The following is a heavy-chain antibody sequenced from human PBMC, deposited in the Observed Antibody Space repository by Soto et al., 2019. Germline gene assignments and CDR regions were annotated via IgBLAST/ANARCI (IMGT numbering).Heavy chain of an antibody. V-gene: IGHV4-30-4*01. CDR2: IYYSGST. D-gene: IGHD6-6*01. Sequence: PSETLSLTCTVSGGSISSGDYYWSWIRQPPGKGLEWIGYIYYSGSTYYNPSLKSRVTISVDTSKNHISLKLSSVTAVDTVVYYCARSFDVGCEYSSSSWFDHLGQGTLVTVSS. CDR3: ARSFDVGCEYSSSSWFDH. CDR1: GGSISSGDYY. J-gene: IGHJ5*02.